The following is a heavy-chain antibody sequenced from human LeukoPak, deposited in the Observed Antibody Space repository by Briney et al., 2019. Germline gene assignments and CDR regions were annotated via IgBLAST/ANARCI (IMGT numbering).Heavy chain of an antibody. CDR3: ARRDRSGGSCYSID. CDR1: GYTFTSYG. J-gene: IGHJ4*02. CDR2: ISAYNGNT. V-gene: IGHV1-18*01. Sequence: GASVKVSCKASGYTFTSYGISWVRQAPGQGLEWMGWISAYNGNTDYAQKLQGRVTMTTDTSTSTAYMELRSLRSDDTAVYYCARRDRSGGSCYSIDWGQGTLVTVSS. D-gene: IGHD2-15*01.